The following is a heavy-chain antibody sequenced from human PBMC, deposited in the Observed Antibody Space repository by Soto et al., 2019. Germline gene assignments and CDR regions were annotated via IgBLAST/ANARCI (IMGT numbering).Heavy chain of an antibody. CDR3: ARGGIVVVPAAMTGQYYYYYYGMDV. V-gene: IGHV4-61*08. CDR2: IYYSGST. D-gene: IGHD2-2*01. CDR1: GGSISSGGYY. Sequence: PSETLSLTCTVSGGSISSGGYYWSWIRQHPGKGLEWIGYIYYSGSTNYNPSLKSRVTISVDTSKNQFSLKLSSVTAADTAVYYCARGGIVVVPAAMTGQYYYYYYGMDVWGQGTTVTVSS. J-gene: IGHJ6*02.